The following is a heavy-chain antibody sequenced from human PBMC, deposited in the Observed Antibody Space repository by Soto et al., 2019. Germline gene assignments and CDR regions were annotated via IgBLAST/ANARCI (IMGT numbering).Heavy chain of an antibody. J-gene: IGHJ4*02. Sequence: GSLRLSCAASGFTFSSYAVSWVRQAPGKGLEWVSAISGSGGSTYYADSVKGRFTISRDNSKNTLYLQMNSLRAEDTAVYYCAKDSKYYYDSSGYYLLFDYWGQGTLVTVSS. V-gene: IGHV3-23*01. CDR2: ISGSGGST. CDR3: AKDSKYYYDSSGYYLLFDY. D-gene: IGHD3-22*01. CDR1: GFTFSSYA.